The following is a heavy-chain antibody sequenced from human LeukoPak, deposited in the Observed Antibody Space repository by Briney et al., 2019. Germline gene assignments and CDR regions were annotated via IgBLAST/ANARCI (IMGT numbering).Heavy chain of an antibody. CDR3: TRHGKVGYCSGGSCYYFDY. Sequence: GGSLRLSCAASGFTFSSYWMSWVRQAPGKGLEWVGRIRSKANSYATAYAASVKGRFTISRDDSKNTAYLQMNSLKTEDTAVYYCTRHGKVGYCSGGSCYYFDYWGQGTLVTVSS. CDR2: IRSKANSYAT. V-gene: IGHV3-73*01. J-gene: IGHJ4*02. CDR1: GFTFSSYW. D-gene: IGHD2-15*01.